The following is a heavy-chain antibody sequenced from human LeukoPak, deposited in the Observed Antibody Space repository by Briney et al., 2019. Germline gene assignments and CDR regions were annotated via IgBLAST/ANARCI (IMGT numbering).Heavy chain of an antibody. D-gene: IGHD5-18*01. J-gene: IGHJ5*02. CDR3: APRGNIEHSYVYGKWFDP. CDR1: GGSFTAYY. CDR2: INHSGST. V-gene: IGHV4-34*01. Sequence: SETLSLTCAVSGGSFTAYYWTWIRQPPGKGLEWIGEINHSGSTNYNWSLRSRVTISVDTSYKQFSLRLSSVTAADTAVYYCAPRGNIEHSYVYGKWFDPWGQGTRVTVSS.